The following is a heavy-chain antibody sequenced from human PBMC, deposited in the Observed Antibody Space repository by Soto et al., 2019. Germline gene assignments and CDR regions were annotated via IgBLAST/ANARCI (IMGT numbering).Heavy chain of an antibody. CDR1: VYTFTSYG. D-gene: IGHD6-13*01. V-gene: IGHV1-18*01. Sequence: ASVKVSCKASVYTFTSYGSSWVRQAPGQGLEWMGWISAYNGNTNYAQKLQGRVTMTTDTSTSTAYMELRSLRSDDTAVYYCARIAAGGGWFDPWGQGTLVTVSS. CDR3: ARIAAGGGWFDP. J-gene: IGHJ5*02. CDR2: ISAYNGNT.